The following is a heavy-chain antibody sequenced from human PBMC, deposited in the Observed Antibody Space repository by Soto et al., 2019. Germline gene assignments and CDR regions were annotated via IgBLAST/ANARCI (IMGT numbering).Heavy chain of an antibody. J-gene: IGHJ4*01. CDR1: GYTFTKYF. Sequence: ASVKVSCKASGYTFTKYFMHWVRQAPGQGLEWMGIINPSGGSTSYAQKFQGRVTMTRDTSTSTVSMELSSLRSEDTAVYYCARDQKEEGPSGRRTYSFDYWGHGTLVTVSS. D-gene: IGHD1-1*01. V-gene: IGHV1-46*01. CDR3: ARDQKEEGPSGRRTYSFDY. CDR2: INPSGGST.